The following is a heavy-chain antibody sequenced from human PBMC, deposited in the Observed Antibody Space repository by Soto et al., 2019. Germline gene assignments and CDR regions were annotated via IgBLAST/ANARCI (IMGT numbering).Heavy chain of an antibody. V-gene: IGHV3-30*18. D-gene: IGHD3-10*01. Sequence: GGSLRLSCAASGFTFSTYGMHWVRQAPGKGLEWVALISYDGSKKYNEDSVKGRFTISRDNSKNTLYLQMNSLRTEDTAVYYCAKDPSGIVIGYWGQGTLVTVSS. J-gene: IGHJ4*02. CDR2: ISYDGSKK. CDR3: AKDPSGIVIGY. CDR1: GFTFSTYG.